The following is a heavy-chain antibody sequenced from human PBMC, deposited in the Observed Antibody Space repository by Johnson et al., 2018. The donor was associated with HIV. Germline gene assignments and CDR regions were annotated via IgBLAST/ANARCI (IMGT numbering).Heavy chain of an antibody. CDR3: TTDPTSILWFREVGRDAFDI. J-gene: IGHJ3*02. CDR1: GFTFSNAW. V-gene: IGHV3-15*01. CDR2: IKSKTDGETT. D-gene: IGHD3-10*01. Sequence: VQLVESGGGLVKPGGSLRLSCAASGFTFSNAWMSWVRQAPGKGLEWVGRIKSKTDGETTDYAAPVKGRFTIQRDDSKNTLYLQMNSLKTEDTAVYYCTTDPTSILWFREVGRDAFDIWGQGTMVTVSS.